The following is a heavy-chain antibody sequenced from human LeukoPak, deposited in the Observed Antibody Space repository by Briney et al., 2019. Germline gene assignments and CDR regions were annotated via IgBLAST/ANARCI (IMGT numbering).Heavy chain of an antibody. Sequence: SETLSLTCTVSGDSISTYYWSWIRQPAGKGLEWIGRIYSSGSTTYNPSLKSRVTMSVDTSKNQFSLKLSSVTAADTAVYYCAKGGGTRVIFEVVRPEPFDFWGQGTMVTVSS. CDR3: AKGGGTRVIFEVVRPEPFDF. J-gene: IGHJ3*01. CDR1: GDSISTYY. D-gene: IGHD3-3*01. V-gene: IGHV4-4*07. CDR2: IYSSGST.